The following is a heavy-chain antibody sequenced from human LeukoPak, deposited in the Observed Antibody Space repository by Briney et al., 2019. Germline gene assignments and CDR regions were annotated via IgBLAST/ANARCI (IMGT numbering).Heavy chain of an antibody. CDR2: ISSDGNNK. Sequence: PGRSLRLSCAASGFTFSSYGMHWVRQAPGKGLEWVGIISSDGNNKYYADSAKGRFTISRDNSKNTLFLQVNSLRIDDTAVYHCAKDRLAVAGNVEYYFDYWGQGTLVSVFS. D-gene: IGHD6-19*01. CDR3: AKDRLAVAGNVEYYFDY. V-gene: IGHV3-30*18. CDR1: GFTFSSYG. J-gene: IGHJ4*02.